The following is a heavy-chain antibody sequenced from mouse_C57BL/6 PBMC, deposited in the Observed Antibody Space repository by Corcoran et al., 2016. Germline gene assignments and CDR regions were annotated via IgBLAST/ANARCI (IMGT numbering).Heavy chain of an antibody. CDR2: INPNNGGT. D-gene: IGHD2-5*01. CDR1: GYTFTDYY. CDR3: ARRSYSNYGGVFYYAMDY. V-gene: IGHV1-26*01. Sequence: EVQLQQSGPELVKPGASVKISCKASGYTFTDYYMNWVKQSHGKSLEWIGDINPNNGGTSYNQKFKGKATLTVDKSSSTAYMELRSLTSEDSAVYYCARRSYSNYGGVFYYAMDYWGQGTSVTVSS. J-gene: IGHJ4*01.